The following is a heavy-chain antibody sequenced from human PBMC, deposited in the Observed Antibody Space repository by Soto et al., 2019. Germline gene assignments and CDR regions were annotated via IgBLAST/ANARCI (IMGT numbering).Heavy chain of an antibody. V-gene: IGHV3-7*01. CDR2: IKQDGSEK. CDR3: NRLGSYYDILTGYSRSHYFDY. Sequence: GESLKISCAASGFTFSSYWMSWVRQAPGKGLEWVANIKQDGSEKYYVDSVKGRFTISRDNAKNSLYLQMNSLRAEDTAVYYCNRLGSYYDILTGYSRSHYFDYWGQGTLVTVSS. J-gene: IGHJ4*02. CDR1: GFTFSSYW. D-gene: IGHD3-9*01.